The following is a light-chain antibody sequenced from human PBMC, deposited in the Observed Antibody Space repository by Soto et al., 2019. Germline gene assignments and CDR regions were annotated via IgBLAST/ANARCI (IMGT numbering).Light chain of an antibody. CDR3: QSYDSSLSGVL. CDR2: ANT. J-gene: IGLJ2*01. CDR1: SSNFGAGYD. Sequence: QSALTQPPSVSGAPGQRVTISCTGSSSNFGAGYDVHWYQQVPGTAPKLLIYANTNRPSGVPDRFSGSKSGTSASLAITGLQAEDEADYYCQSYDSSLSGVLFGGGTKLTVL. V-gene: IGLV1-40*01.